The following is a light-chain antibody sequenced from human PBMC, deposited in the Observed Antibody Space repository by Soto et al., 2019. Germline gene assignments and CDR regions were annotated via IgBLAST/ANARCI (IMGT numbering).Light chain of an antibody. J-gene: IGLJ2*01. CDR1: SSNIGGNV. Sequence: QAVVTQPPSVSGTPGQRVTIPCSGSSSNIGGNVVSWYQHLPGTAPKLLIYGNSQRPSGVPDRISASKSGTSASLTISGLHSEDEADYYCAVWDDLLSGHVVFGGGTKLTVL. V-gene: IGLV1-44*01. CDR2: GNS. CDR3: AVWDDLLSGHVV.